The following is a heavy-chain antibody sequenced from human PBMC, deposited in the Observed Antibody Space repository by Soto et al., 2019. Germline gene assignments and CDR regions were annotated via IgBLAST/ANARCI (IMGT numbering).Heavy chain of an antibody. D-gene: IGHD2-21*02. CDR2: IYYSGST. V-gene: IGHV4-30-4*01. J-gene: IGHJ6*02. CDR3: ARFVVVTAIEYGSLGMDV. Sequence: QVQLQESGPGLVKPSQTLSLTCTVSGGSISSGDYYWSWIRQPPGKGLEWIGYIYYSGSTYYNPSLRSRVTISVDTSKNQFSLKLSSVTAADTAVYYCARFVVVTAIEYGSLGMDVWGQGTTVTVSS. CDR1: GGSISSGDYY.